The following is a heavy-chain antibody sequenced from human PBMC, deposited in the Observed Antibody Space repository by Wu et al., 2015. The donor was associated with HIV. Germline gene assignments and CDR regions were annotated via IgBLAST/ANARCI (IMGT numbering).Heavy chain of an antibody. CDR3: ARDATPPTTEFDH. CDR2: INPSGGAT. D-gene: IGHD4-17*01. V-gene: IGHV1-2*02. J-gene: IGHJ4*01. Sequence: QVQLVQSGSEVKKPGASVKVSCGTSGYTFSNHYIHWVRQAPGHGLEWMAWINPSGGATIYSENFEGRVTVTRDTSMKTVYMELNSLTSGDTAVYYCARDATPPTTEFDHWGQGTLITVSS. CDR1: GYTFSNHY.